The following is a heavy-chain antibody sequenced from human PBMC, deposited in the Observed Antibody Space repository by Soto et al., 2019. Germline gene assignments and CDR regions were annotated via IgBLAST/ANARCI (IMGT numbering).Heavy chain of an antibody. Sequence: EVQLVESGGGLVQPGGSLRLSCAASGFTFSTYWMHWVRQAPGKGPVWVSRIETDGSRTTYADSVKGRFTISRDNAKNMMYLQMNSLRVEDTAVYYCVRDRPHKWFEPWGQGTLVTVSS. CDR2: IETDGSRT. J-gene: IGHJ5*02. D-gene: IGHD6-6*01. V-gene: IGHV3-74*01. CDR1: GFTFSTYW. CDR3: VRDRPHKWFEP.